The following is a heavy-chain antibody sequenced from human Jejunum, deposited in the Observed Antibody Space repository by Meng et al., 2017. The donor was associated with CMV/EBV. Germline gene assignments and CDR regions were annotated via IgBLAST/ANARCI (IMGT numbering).Heavy chain of an antibody. V-gene: IGHV3-30*03. J-gene: IGHJ2*01. D-gene: IGHD3-10*01. CDR3: ARDRGRGSTWFWFFDL. CDR1: GFPFDEYG. CDR2: IQYDESNQ. Sequence: GFPFDEYGMHWVRQAPGEGLQWVAVIQYDESNQYYADSVKGRFTISRDNAMNTLYLQMNSLRPDDTAVYFCARDRGRGSTWFWFFDLWGRGTLVTVSS.